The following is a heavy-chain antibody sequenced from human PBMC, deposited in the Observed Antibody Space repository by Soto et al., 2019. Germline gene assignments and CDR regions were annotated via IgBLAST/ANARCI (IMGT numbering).Heavy chain of an antibody. Sequence: PSETLSLTCAVYGGSFSGYYWSWIRQPPGKGLEWIGEINHSGSTNYNPSLKSRVTISVDTSKNQFSLKLSSVTAADTAVYYCARGGPGWFDPWGQGTLVTVSS. CDR3: ARGGPGWFDP. J-gene: IGHJ5*02. CDR2: INHSGST. V-gene: IGHV4-34*01. CDR1: GGSFSGYY.